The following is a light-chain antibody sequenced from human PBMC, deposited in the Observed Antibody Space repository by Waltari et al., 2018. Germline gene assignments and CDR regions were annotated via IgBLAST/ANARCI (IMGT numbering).Light chain of an antibody. CDR2: DTS. J-gene: IGKJ2*01. Sequence: EIVMTQSPATLSVSPGERATLSCRASQSVNSNLAWYQQKPGQAPRLLIDDTSTRATGIPARFSGSGSGTEFTLTISSLQSEDFAVYYCLQYTTHSLFTFGQGTKLEIK. CDR3: LQYTTHSLFT. CDR1: QSVNSN. V-gene: IGKV3-15*01.